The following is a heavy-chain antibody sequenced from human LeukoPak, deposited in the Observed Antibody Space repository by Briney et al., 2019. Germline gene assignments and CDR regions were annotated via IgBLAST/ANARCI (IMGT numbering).Heavy chain of an antibody. V-gene: IGHV1-18*01. J-gene: IGHJ6*02. CDR3: ARETSSGWYNPYYYYYGMDV. Sequence: ASVKVSCKASGYTFTSYGISWVRQAPGQGLEWMGWISAYNGNTNYAQKLQGRVTMTTDTSTSTAYTELRSLRSDDTAVYYCARETSSGWYNPYYYYYGMDVWGQGTTVTVSS. D-gene: IGHD6-19*01. CDR1: GYTFTSYG. CDR2: ISAYNGNT.